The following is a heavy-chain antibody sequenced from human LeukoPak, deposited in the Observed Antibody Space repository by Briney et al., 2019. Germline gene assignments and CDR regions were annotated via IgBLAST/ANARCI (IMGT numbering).Heavy chain of an antibody. D-gene: IGHD3-22*01. CDR1: GGSISSSSYY. CDR3: ARGQYYYDSSAYYRFFDP. CDR2: IYYSGST. J-gene: IGHJ5*02. Sequence: PSETLSLTCTVSGGSISSSSYYWGWIRQPPGKGLEWIGSIYYSGSTYYNPSLKGRVTISVDTSKNQFSLKLSSVTAADTAVYYCARGQYYYDSSAYYRFFDPWGQGTLVTVSS. V-gene: IGHV4-39*01.